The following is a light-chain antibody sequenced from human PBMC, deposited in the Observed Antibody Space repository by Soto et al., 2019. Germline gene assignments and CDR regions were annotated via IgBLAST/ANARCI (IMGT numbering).Light chain of an antibody. CDR2: GAS. V-gene: IGKV3-15*01. Sequence: EIVMTQAPATLSVSPGERATLSCRASQSVSSNLAWYQQKPGQAPRLLIYGASTRATGIPARFSGSGSGTEFTLTISSLHSEDFAVYYCQHYNNLPRTFGQGTKVEIK. CDR3: QHYNNLPRT. J-gene: IGKJ1*01. CDR1: QSVSSN.